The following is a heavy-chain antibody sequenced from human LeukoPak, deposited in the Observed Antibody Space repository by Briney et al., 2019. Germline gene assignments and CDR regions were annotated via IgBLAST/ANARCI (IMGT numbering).Heavy chain of an antibody. CDR1: GFTFSTYS. Sequence: GGSLRLSCAASGFTFSTYSMSRVRQAPGKGLDWVASINQDGSAEYYVDSVRGRFTISRDNAKNSLYLQVNSLRVDDTAVYYCVRLFGGVTTFDYWGQGTLVTVSS. V-gene: IGHV3-7*01. CDR3: VRLFGGVTTFDY. D-gene: IGHD4-17*01. J-gene: IGHJ4*02. CDR2: INQDGSAE.